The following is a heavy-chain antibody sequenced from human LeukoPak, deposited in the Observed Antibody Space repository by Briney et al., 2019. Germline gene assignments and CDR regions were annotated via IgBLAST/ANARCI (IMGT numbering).Heavy chain of an antibody. CDR2: IGTIISTT. J-gene: IGHJ6*03. Sequence: QPGGSLRLSCAASGFTFGRYEMNWVRQAPGKVLEWVSYIGTIISTTYYADSVKGRFTVSRDDAKSSLYLQMHTLRVEDTAVYYCARIDGPTVFTYYMDLWGKGTTVTVAS. CDR3: ARIDGPTVFTYYMDL. CDR1: GFTFGRYE. V-gene: IGHV3-48*03. D-gene: IGHD3-16*01.